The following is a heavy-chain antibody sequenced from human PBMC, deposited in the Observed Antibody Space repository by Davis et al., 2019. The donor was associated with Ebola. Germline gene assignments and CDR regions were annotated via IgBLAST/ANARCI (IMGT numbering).Heavy chain of an antibody. CDR1: GGSISSYY. V-gene: IGHV4-59*01. CDR3: ARVVETTVATWVDY. Sequence: SETLSLTCTVSGGSISSYYWSWIRQPPGKGLEWIGYIYYSGTTNYNPSLKSRVAMSVDTSKNQFSLRLSSVTAADTAVYYCARVVETTVATWVDYWGQGTLVTVSS. CDR2: IYYSGTT. D-gene: IGHD4-17*01. J-gene: IGHJ4*02.